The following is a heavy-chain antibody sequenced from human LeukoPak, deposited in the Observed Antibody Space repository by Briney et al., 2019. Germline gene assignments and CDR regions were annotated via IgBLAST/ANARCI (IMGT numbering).Heavy chain of an antibody. CDR3: ARGRLYSSSSWDY. D-gene: IGHD6-6*01. V-gene: IGHV1-3*03. Sequence: ASVKVSCKASGGTFNSYAISWVRQAPGQRLEWMGWINAGNGNTKYSQEFQGRVTITRDTSASTAYMELSSLRSEDMAVYYCARGRLYSSSSWDYWGQGTLVTVSS. CDR1: GGTFNSYA. CDR2: INAGNGNT. J-gene: IGHJ4*02.